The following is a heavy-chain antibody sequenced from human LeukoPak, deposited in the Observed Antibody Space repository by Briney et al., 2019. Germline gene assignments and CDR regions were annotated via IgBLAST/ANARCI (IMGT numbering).Heavy chain of an antibody. CDR3: AGIYDTPRGF. Sequence: PSETLSLTCTVSGGSISNSRYYWGWIRQPPGKGLEWIGRIYYSGTTYHNPSLKSRLTISLDTTKNQFSVRLSSVTASDTAVYYCAGIYDTPRGFWGRGTLVTVSS. CDR2: IYYSGTT. D-gene: IGHD3-22*01. J-gene: IGHJ4*02. CDR1: GGSISNSRYY. V-gene: IGHV4-39*01.